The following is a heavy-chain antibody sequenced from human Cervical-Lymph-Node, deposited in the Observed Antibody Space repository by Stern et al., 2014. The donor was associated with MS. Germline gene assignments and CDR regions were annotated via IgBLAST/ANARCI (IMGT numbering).Heavy chain of an antibody. V-gene: IGHV2-5*02. Sequence: ESGPTLVKPTQTLTLTCTFSGFSLSTSGVDVGWIRQPPGKALEWLALIYWDDDKRYSPSLKSRLTITKDNSHNQVVLTRTTMAPVDPAQYSCPPRRVPSSGAFKIWGQGKMVPVS. CDR2: IYWDDDK. CDR3: PPRRVPSSGAFKI. D-gene: IGHD3-10*01. CDR1: GFSLSTSGVD. J-gene: IGHJ3*02.